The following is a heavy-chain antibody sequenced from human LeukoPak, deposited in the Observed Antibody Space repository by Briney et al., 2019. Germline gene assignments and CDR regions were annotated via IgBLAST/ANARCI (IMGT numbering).Heavy chain of an antibody. Sequence: PSETLSLTCTASGGSISSSSYYWGWIRQPPGKGLEWIGSIYYSGSTYYNPSLKSRVTISVDTSKNQFSLKLSSVTAADTAVYYCARWGLDWFDPWGQGTLVTVSS. CDR1: GGSISSSSYY. CDR3: ARWGLDWFDP. J-gene: IGHJ5*02. D-gene: IGHD3-16*01. V-gene: IGHV4-39*01. CDR2: IYYSGST.